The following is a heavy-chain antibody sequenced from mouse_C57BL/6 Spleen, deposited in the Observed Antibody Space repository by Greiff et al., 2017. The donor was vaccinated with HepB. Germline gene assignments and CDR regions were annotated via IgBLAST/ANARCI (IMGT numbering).Heavy chain of an antibody. V-gene: IGHV5-17*01. CDR1: GFTFSDYG. CDR2: ISSGSSTI. J-gene: IGHJ2*01. D-gene: IGHD2-4*01. Sequence: EVMLVESGGGLVKPGGSLKLSCAASGFTFSDYGMHWVRQAPEKGLEWVAYISSGSSTIYYADTVKGRFTISRDNAKNTLFLQMTSVRSEDTAMYYCARGVDYDYGGFDYWGQGTTLTFSS. CDR3: ARGVDYDYGGFDY.